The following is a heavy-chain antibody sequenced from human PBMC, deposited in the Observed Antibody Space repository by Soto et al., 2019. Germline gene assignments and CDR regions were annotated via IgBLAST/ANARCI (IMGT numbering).Heavy chain of an antibody. CDR3: ARVVYSSSKRFLARWFDP. Sequence: SETLSLTCIVSGGSISSGDYYWSWIRQPPGKGLEWIGYIYYSGSTYYNPSLKSRIIISVDTSKNQFSLKLSSVTAADTAVYYCARVVYSSSKRFLARWFDPWGQGTLVTVS. D-gene: IGHD6-6*01. J-gene: IGHJ5*02. CDR1: GGSISSGDYY. V-gene: IGHV4-30-4*01. CDR2: IYYSGST.